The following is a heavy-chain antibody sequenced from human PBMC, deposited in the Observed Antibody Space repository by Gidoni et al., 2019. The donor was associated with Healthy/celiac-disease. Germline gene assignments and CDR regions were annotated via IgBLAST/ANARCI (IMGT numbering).Heavy chain of an antibody. CDR1: GFTLASHA. V-gene: IGHV3-30-3*01. CDR2: ISYDGSNK. D-gene: IGHD5-12*01. J-gene: IGHJ3*02. Sequence: QVQLVESGGGVVQPGRSLRLSCAAPGFTLASHAIHWVRQAPGKGLEWVAVISYDGSNKYYADSVKGRFTNSRDNSKNTLYLQMNSLRAEDTAVYYCASLIVASPIIVATSPDAFDIWGQGTMVTVSS. CDR3: ASLIVASPIIVATSPDAFDI.